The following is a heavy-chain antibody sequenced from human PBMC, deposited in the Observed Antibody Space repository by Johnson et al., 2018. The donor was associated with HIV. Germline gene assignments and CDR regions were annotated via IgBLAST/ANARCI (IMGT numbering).Heavy chain of an antibody. D-gene: IGHD6-6*01. V-gene: IGHV3-30-3*01. CDR1: GFSFSSYT. CDR2: ISFDENDQSYHGTNK. Sequence: QVQLVESGGGVVQPGGSLRLSCVASGFSFSSYTMHWVRQAPGKGLAWVAIISFDENDQSYHGTNKYHADSVKGRFTISSDNSTNTLPLQMNSLRVEDTALYSCSVAPRPGDVYDIWGQGTMVTVSS. CDR3: SVAPRPGDVYDI. J-gene: IGHJ3*02.